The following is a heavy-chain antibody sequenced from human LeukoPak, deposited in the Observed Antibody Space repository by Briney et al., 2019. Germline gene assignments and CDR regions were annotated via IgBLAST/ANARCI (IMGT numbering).Heavy chain of an antibody. CDR3: ARGPYSSRYDY. D-gene: IGHD6-13*01. CDR1: GGSISSSY. V-gene: IGHV4-59*01. Sequence: SETLSLTCTVSGGSISSSYWSWIRQPPGKGLEWIGYIYYSGSTNYNPSLKSRVTMSVNTSKNQFSLNLSSVTAADTAVYYCARGPYSSRYDYWGQGTVVTVSS. J-gene: IGHJ4*02. CDR2: IYYSGST.